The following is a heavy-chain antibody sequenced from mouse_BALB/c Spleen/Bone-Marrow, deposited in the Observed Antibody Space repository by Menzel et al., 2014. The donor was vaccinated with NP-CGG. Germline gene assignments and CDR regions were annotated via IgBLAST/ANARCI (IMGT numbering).Heavy chain of an antibody. CDR1: GFDFSRYW. Sequence: EVQGVESGGGLVQPGGSLKLSCAASGFDFSRYWMSWVRQAPGKGLEWIGEINPDSSTINYTPSLKDKFIVSRDNAKNTLYLQMSKVRSEDTALYYCAHRYDVAMDYWGQGTSVTVSS. CDR3: AHRYDVAMDY. V-gene: IGHV4-1*02. J-gene: IGHJ4*01. D-gene: IGHD2-14*01. CDR2: INPDSSTI.